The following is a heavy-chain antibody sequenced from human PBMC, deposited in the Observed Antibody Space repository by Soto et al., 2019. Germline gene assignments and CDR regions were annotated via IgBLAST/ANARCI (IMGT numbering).Heavy chain of an antibody. CDR3: VRMNADSYYYYYARDV. CDR1: GFSLTTGRMG. J-gene: IGHJ6*02. V-gene: IGHV2-26*01. D-gene: IGHD2-21*02. CDR2: IFSDAER. Sequence: QVTLRESGPVLLKPTETLTLTCNVSGFSLTTGRMGVSWIRQPPGKALEWLAHIFSDAERSYSTSLQGRLTISTDGSGSQVVLIMTNMGPLDTGTYFCVRMNADSYYYYYARDVWGQGTTVTVSS.